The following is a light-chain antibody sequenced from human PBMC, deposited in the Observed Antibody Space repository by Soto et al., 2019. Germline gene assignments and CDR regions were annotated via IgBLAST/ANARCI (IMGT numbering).Light chain of an antibody. CDR2: QAS. V-gene: IGKV1-5*03. J-gene: IGKJ4*01. Sequence: DIQMTQSPFTLSASVGDRVTITCRASQSISSWLAWYQQKPGSAPKLLIYQASTLQTGVPSRFSGSGSGTEFTLTISSLQSEDFAVYYCQQYNNWPPLTFGGGTKVEIK. CDR1: QSISSW. CDR3: QQYNNWPPLT.